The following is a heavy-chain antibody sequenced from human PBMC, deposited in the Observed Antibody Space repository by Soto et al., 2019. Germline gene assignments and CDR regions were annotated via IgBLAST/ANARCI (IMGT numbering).Heavy chain of an antibody. CDR1: GYSFTSYW. Sequence: GESLNISCKGSGYSFTSYWISWVRQMPGKGPEWMGRIDPSDSYANYSPSFQGHVTISADKSISTAYLQWSSLKASDTAMYYCARLFRSPPDPWGQGTLVTVSS. D-gene: IGHD1-26*01. J-gene: IGHJ5*02. V-gene: IGHV5-10-1*01. CDR3: ARLFRSPPDP. CDR2: IDPSDSYA.